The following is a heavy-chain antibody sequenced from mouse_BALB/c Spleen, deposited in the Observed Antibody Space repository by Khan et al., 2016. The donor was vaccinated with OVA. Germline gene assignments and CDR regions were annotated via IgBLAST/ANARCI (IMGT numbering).Heavy chain of an antibody. CDR1: GYSITSAYA. Sequence: LQESGPGLVKPSQSLSLTCTVTGYSITSAYAWNWIRQFPGNKLEWMRYISYSGSTSYNPSLKSRISITRDTSKNQFFLQLNSVTTEDTATYYCARGDYDGAWFAYWGQGTLVTVSA. J-gene: IGHJ3*01. V-gene: IGHV3-2*02. D-gene: IGHD2-4*01. CDR3: ARGDYDGAWFAY. CDR2: ISYSGST.